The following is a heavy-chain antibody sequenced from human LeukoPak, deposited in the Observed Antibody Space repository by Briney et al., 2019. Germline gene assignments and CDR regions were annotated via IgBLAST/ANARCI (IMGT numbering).Heavy chain of an antibody. CDR3: AHYGDYRFMYYFDH. CDR1: GFSLATSGMC. J-gene: IGHJ4*02. D-gene: IGHD4-17*01. Sequence: GPTLVNPTQTLTLTCTFPGFSLATSGMCVSWIRQPPGKALEWLALIDWDDGKFYSTSLKTRLTISKDTSKNQVVLTMTNMDPVDTATYYCAHYGDYRFMYYFDHWGQGTLVTVSS. V-gene: IGHV2-70*12. CDR2: IDWDDGK.